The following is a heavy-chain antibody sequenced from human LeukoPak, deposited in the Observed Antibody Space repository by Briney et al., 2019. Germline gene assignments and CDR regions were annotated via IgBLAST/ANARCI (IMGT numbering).Heavy chain of an antibody. J-gene: IGHJ5*02. D-gene: IGHD2-2*01. Sequence: SETLSLTCTVSGYSISSGYYWGWIRPPPGKGLERIGSIYHSGSTYYNPSLKSRVTISVETSKNQFSLKLSSVTAADTAVYYCAREGRERYCSSTSCFRASWFDPWGQGTLVTVSS. CDR1: GYSISSGYY. CDR2: IYHSGST. CDR3: AREGRERYCSSTSCFRASWFDP. V-gene: IGHV4-38-2*02.